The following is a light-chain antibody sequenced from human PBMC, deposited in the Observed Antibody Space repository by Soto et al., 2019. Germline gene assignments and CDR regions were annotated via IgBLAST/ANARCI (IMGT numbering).Light chain of an antibody. CDR3: QQYSFSLWT. V-gene: IGKV3-20*01. CDR1: QSISSTY. J-gene: IGKJ1*01. Sequence: EIVLTQSPGTLSLSPGERATLSCRASQSISSTYLAWYQHKPGQAPRLLIYGASSMATGIPDRFSGSGSGTDFTLTISRLEPEDFAVYYCQQYSFSLWTFGQGPRMDIK. CDR2: GAS.